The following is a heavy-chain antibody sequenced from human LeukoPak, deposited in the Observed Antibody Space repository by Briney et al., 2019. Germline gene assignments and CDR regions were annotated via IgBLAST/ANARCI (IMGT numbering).Heavy chain of an antibody. CDR1: GFTFSSYG. CDR2: ISYDGSNK. V-gene: IGHV3-30*18. D-gene: IGHD4-17*01. J-gene: IGHJ4*02. CDR3: AKETVMSYY. Sequence: GGSLRHSCAASGFTFSSYGMHWVRQAPGKGLEWVAVISYDGSNKYYADSVKGRFTISRDNSKNTLYLQMNSLRAEDTAVYYCAKETVMSYYWGQGTLVTVSS.